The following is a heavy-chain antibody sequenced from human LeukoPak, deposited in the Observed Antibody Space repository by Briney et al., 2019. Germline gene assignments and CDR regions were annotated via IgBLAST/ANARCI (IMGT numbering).Heavy chain of an antibody. Sequence: GGSLRLSCAASGFTFSSYWMHWVRQAPGKGLVWVSRINSDGSSTSYADSVKGRFTISRDNAKNTLYLQMNSLRAEDTAVYYCAKVNIAARSNYFDYWGQGTLVTVSS. V-gene: IGHV3-74*01. CDR3: AKVNIAARSNYFDY. CDR1: GFTFSSYW. J-gene: IGHJ4*02. D-gene: IGHD6-6*01. CDR2: INSDGSST.